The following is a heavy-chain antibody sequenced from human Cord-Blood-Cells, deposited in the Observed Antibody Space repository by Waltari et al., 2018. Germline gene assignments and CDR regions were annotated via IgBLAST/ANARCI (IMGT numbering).Heavy chain of an antibody. Sequence: QVQLQESGPGLVKPSETLSLTCAVSGYSISSGYYGGWIRQPPGKGLEWIGSIYHSGSTYYNPSLKSRVTISVDTSKNQFSLKLSSVTAADTAVYYCARETGQFDYWGQGTLVTVSS. CDR1: GYSISSGYY. V-gene: IGHV4-38-2*02. D-gene: IGHD3-9*01. CDR2: IYHSGST. CDR3: ARETGQFDY. J-gene: IGHJ4*02.